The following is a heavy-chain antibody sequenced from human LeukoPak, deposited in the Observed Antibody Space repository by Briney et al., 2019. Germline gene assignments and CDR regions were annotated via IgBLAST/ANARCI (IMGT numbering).Heavy chain of an antibody. Sequence: GGSLRLSCVASGFTFSNYWMSWVRQSPGKGLEWVANIKQDGSEKYYVDSVKGRFTISRDNAGNSLYLQMNSLRAEDTAVYYCAKRVPYYLDHWGQGTLVPVSS. V-gene: IGHV3-7*05. J-gene: IGHJ4*02. CDR1: GFTFSNYW. CDR2: IKQDGSEK. CDR3: AKRVPYYLDH.